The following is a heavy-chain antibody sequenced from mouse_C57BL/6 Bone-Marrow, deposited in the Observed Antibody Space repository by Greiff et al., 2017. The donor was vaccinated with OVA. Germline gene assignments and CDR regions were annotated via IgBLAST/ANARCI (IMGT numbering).Heavy chain of an antibody. Sequence: VKLMESGAELVRPGASVTLSCKASGYTFTDYEMHWVKQTPVHGLEWIGAIDPETGGTAYNQKFKGKAILTADKSSSTAYMELRSLTSEDSAVNYWTRGTEGRGFDDWGQGTTLTVSS. CDR3: TRGTEGRGFDD. J-gene: IGHJ2*01. CDR2: IDPETGGT. V-gene: IGHV1-15*01. D-gene: IGHD3-3*01. CDR1: GYTFTDYE.